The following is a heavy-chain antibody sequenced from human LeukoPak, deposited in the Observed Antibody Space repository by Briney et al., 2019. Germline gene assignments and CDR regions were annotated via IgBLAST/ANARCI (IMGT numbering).Heavy chain of an antibody. J-gene: IGHJ4*02. CDR1: GFTFTDYY. CDR2: ITNSGTTI. D-gene: IGHD3-22*01. Sequence: PGGSLRLSCAASGFTFTDYYMSWIRQAPGKGLEWVSYITNSGTTIYYADSVKGRFTISRDNAKNSLYLQMNSLRAEDTAVYYCARGNIAGVVVTPFGWGQGTLVTVSS. V-gene: IGHV3-11*01. CDR3: ARGNIAGVVVTPFG.